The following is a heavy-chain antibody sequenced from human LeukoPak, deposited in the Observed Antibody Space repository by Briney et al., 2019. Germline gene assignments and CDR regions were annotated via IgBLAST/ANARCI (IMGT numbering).Heavy chain of an antibody. CDR3: ARGGYSHGFDI. CDR2: IDNDGSDT. Sequence: GGSLRLSCAASGFTFSTYNMNWVRQAPGKGLVWVSRIDNDGSDTIYADSVKGRFTISRDNAKNTVYLQMNSLRAEDTAIYYCARGGYSHGFDIWGQGAMVTVSS. D-gene: IGHD2-15*01. J-gene: IGHJ3*02. V-gene: IGHV3-74*01. CDR1: GFTFSTYN.